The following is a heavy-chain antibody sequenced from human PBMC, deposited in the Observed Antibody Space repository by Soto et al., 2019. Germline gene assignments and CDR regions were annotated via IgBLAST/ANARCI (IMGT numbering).Heavy chain of an antibody. CDR3: ERALRGGLTVVTLAY. D-gene: IGHD3-9*01. CDR2: LNPTAGRT. V-gene: IGHV1-46*01. CDR1: GYAFSTYL. J-gene: IGHJ4*02. Sequence: QVQLVQSAAEVRRPGASVKVSCRTSGYAFSTYLMHWVRQAPGQGLEWMGILNPTAGRTSYSQKFQGRVTMPSDASTSTAYMELTGLRSDDTAVYYCERALRGGLTVVTLAYWGQGTLVNGSS.